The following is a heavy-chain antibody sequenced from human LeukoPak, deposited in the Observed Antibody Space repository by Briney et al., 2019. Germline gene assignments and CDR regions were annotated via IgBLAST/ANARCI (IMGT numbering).Heavy chain of an antibody. CDR2: INHSGST. Sequence: PSETLSLTCAVYGGSFSGYYWSWIRQPPGKGLEWIGEINHSGSTNYNPSLKGRVTISVDTSKNQFSLKLSSVTAADTAVYYCARADYYDFWSGYPPHFDYWGQGTLVTVSS. D-gene: IGHD3-3*01. CDR1: GGSFSGYY. CDR3: ARADYYDFWSGYPPHFDY. J-gene: IGHJ4*01. V-gene: IGHV4-34*01.